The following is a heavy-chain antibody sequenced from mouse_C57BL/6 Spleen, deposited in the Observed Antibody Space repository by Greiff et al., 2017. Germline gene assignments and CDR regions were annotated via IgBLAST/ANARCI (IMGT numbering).Heavy chain of an antibody. D-gene: IGHD2-3*01. CDR2: INPNNGGT. CDR1: GYTFTDYN. V-gene: IGHV1-22*01. J-gene: IGHJ4*01. CDR3: ARDGDGYSYAMDY. Sequence: VQLQQSGPGLVKPGPTVTMSCTASGYTFTDYNMHWVKQCHGKSLEWIGYINPNNGGTCYTQKFKGKATLTVNKSSSTAYMELRSLTSEDSAVYYCARDGDGYSYAMDYWGQGTSVNVSS.